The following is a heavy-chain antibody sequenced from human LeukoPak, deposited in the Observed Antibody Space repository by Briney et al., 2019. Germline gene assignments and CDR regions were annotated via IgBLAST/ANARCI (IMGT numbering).Heavy chain of an antibody. CDR3: ARDSYQDYYGRFDP. CDR2: IGSSSSYI. V-gene: IGHV3-21*06. Sequence: GGSLRLSCAASGFTFSSYNMNWVRQAPGKGLEWVSSIGSSSSYIFYADSVKGRFTISRDNAKNSLYLQMNSLRVEDTAVYYCARDSYQDYYGRFDPWGQGTLVIVSS. D-gene: IGHD3-10*01. J-gene: IGHJ5*02. CDR1: GFTFSSYN.